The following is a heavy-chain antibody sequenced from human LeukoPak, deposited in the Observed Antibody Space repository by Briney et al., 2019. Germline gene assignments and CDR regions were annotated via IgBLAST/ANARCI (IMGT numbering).Heavy chain of an antibody. V-gene: IGHV3-21*01. CDR3: ARESRGYDILTGKYHRGYYSYYMDV. CDR1: GFTFSSYS. Sequence: PGGSLRLSCAASGFTFSSYSMNWVRQAPGKGLEWVSSISSSSSYKYYADSVKGRFTISRDNAKNSLYLQMNSLRAEDTAVYYCARESRGYDILTGKYHRGYYSYYMDVWGKGTTVTVSS. CDR2: ISSSSSYK. J-gene: IGHJ6*03. D-gene: IGHD3-9*01.